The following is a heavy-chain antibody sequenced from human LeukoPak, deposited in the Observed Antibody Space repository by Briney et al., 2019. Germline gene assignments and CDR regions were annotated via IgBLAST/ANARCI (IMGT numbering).Heavy chain of an antibody. J-gene: IGHJ4*02. CDR1: GGSISSSSYY. CDR2: IYYSGST. V-gene: IGHV4-39*01. D-gene: IGHD2-21*01. CDR3: ATHIVVGSTRKYYFDY. Sequence: IPSETLSLTCTVSGGSISSSSYYWGWIRQPPGKGLEWIGSIYYSGSTYYNPSLKSRVTISVDTSKNQFSLKLSSVTAADTAVYYCATHIVVGSTRKYYFDYWGQGTLVTVSS.